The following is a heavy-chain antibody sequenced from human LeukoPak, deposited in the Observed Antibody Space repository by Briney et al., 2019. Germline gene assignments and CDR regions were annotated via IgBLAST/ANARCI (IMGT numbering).Heavy chain of an antibody. V-gene: IGHV4-61*02. Sequence: SETLSLTCTVSGGSISSGSSYWSWIRQPAGKGLDWIGRMYTSGSTNYNPSLKSRFTISVDTSKKQFSLKMISVTAADPAVYYCTSGSITVAHWGQGTLVTVSS. CDR3: TSGSITVAH. CDR1: GGSISSGSSY. J-gene: IGHJ4*02. D-gene: IGHD6-19*01. CDR2: MYTSGST.